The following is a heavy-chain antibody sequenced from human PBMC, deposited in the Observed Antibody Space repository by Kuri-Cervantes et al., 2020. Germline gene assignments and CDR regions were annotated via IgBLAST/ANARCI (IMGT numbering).Heavy chain of an antibody. D-gene: IGHD3-16*01. V-gene: IGHV3-21*01. Sequence: GGSLRLSCAASGFTFSRYSMNWVRQAPGKGLEWVSSISSSISYIYYADSVKGRFTISRDNAKNSLYLQMNSLRAEDTAVYYCARQYYDYVWGSYPWTEINWFDPWGQGTLVTVSS. CDR3: ARQYYDYVWGSYPWTEINWFDP. CDR2: ISSSISYI. J-gene: IGHJ5*02. CDR1: GFTFSRYS.